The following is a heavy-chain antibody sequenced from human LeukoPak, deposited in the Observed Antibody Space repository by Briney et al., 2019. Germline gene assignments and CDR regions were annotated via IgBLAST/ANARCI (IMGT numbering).Heavy chain of an antibody. CDR3: AREGYSYGLVYWFDP. CDR1: GYTFTGYY. CDR2: INPNSGGT. Sequence: GASVKVSCKASGYTFTGYYMHWVRQAPGQGLEWMGWINPNSGGTNYAQKFQGRVTMTRDTSISTAYMELSRLRSDDTAVYYCAREGYSYGLVYWFDPWGQGTLVTVSS. D-gene: IGHD5-18*01. V-gene: IGHV1-2*02. J-gene: IGHJ5*02.